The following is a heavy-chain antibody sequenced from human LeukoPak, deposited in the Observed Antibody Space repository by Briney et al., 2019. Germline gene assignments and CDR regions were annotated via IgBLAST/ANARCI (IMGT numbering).Heavy chain of an antibody. J-gene: IGHJ4*02. D-gene: IGHD6-6*01. Sequence: ASVKVSCKASGYTFTSYAMNWVRQAPGQGLEWMGWINTNTGNPTYAQGFTGRFVFSLDTSVSTAYLQISSLRAEDTAVYYCARDLGLSPSSSSDTEGDYWGQGTLVTVSS. CDR1: GYTFTSYA. V-gene: IGHV7-4-1*02. CDR2: INTNTGNP. CDR3: ARDLGLSPSSSSDTEGDY.